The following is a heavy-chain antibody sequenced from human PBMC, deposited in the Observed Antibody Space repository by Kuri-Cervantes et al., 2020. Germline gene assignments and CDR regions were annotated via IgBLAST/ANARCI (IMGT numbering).Heavy chain of an antibody. Sequence: SVKVSCKASGGTFSSYAISWVRQAPGQGLEWMGGIIPIFGTANYAQKFQGRVTITADESTSTAYMELSSLRPEDTAVYYCSRDLVAAAFPFYYYYYGMDVWGQGATVTVSS. D-gene: IGHD2-15*01. CDR2: IIPIFGTA. CDR1: GGTFSSYA. CDR3: SRDLVAAAFPFYYYYYGMDV. J-gene: IGHJ6*02. V-gene: IGHV1-69*13.